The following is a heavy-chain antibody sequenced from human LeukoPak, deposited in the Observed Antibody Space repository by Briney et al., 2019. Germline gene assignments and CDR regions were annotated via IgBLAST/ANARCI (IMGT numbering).Heavy chain of an antibody. J-gene: IGHJ4*02. CDR2: INRRGST. V-gene: IGHV4-34*01. CDR1: GGSFSGYY. CDR3: ATYHFRGATHYFDY. D-gene: IGHD3-10*02. Sequence: PSETLSLTCAVYGGSFSGYYWSWIRQPPGKGLEWIGEINRRGSTNYNPSLKSRVTISVDTSKNQFSLKLSSVTAADTAVYYCATYHFRGATHYFDYWGQGILVTVSS.